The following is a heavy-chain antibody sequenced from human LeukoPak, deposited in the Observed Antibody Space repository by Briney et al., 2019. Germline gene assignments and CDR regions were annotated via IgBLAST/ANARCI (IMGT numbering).Heavy chain of an antibody. D-gene: IGHD5-24*01. CDR2: IYSGGST. CDR3: ARGRRDGYNSHC. CDR1: GFTVSSNF. J-gene: IGHJ4*02. Sequence: GGSLRLSCAASGFTVSSNFMSWLRQAPGKGLEWVSVIYSGGSTYYADSVKGRFTISRDNSKNTLYLQMNSLRAEDTAVYYCARGRRDGYNSHCWGQGPLVTVSS. V-gene: IGHV3-53*01.